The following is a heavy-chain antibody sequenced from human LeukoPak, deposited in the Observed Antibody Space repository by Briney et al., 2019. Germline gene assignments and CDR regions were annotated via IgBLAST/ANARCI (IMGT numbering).Heavy chain of an antibody. D-gene: IGHD3-10*01. CDR3: AKDQVPGYGSGSKSFDY. CDR1: GFTVSSNY. CDR2: IYSGGST. Sequence: GGSLRLSCAASGFTVSSNYMSWVRQAPGKGLEWVSVIYSGGSTYYADSVKGRFTISRDNSKNTLYLQMNSLRAEDTAVYYCAKDQVPGYGSGSKSFDYWGQGTLVTVSS. J-gene: IGHJ4*02. V-gene: IGHV3-66*01.